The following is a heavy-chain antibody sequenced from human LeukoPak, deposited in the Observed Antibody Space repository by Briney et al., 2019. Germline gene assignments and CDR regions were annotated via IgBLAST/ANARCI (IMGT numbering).Heavy chain of an antibody. D-gene: IGHD3-22*01. CDR3: ASAGLTYYYDSSGYYLY. Sequence: PGGSLRLSCAASGFTFSSYSMNWVRQAPGKGLEWVSSISSSSSYIYYADSVKGRFTISRDNAKNSLYLQMNSLRAEDTAVYHCASAGLTYYYDSSGYYLYWGQGTLVTVSS. CDR1: GFTFSSYS. CDR2: ISSSSSYI. J-gene: IGHJ4*02. V-gene: IGHV3-21*01.